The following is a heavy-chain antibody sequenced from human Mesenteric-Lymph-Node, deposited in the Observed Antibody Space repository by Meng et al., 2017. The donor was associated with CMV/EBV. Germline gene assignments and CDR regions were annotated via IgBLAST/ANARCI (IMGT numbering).Heavy chain of an antibody. D-gene: IGHD5-24*01. CDR3: ARGTHGYLFDL. CDR1: GFTFSTSE. J-gene: IGHJ2*01. Sequence: GESLKISCATSGFTFSTSEMNWVRQAPGKGLEWVSYSDSIGGARFYADSVKGRFTISRDNAENPLYLQMNNLRVEDTAVYYCARGTHGYLFDLWGRGTVVTVSS. V-gene: IGHV3-48*03. CDR2: SDSIGGAR.